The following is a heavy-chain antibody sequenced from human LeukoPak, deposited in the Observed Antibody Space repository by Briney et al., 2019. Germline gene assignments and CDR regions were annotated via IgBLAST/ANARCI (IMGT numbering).Heavy chain of an antibody. J-gene: IGHJ5*01. Sequence: PSETLSLTCTVSGGSISSYYWSWIRQPPGKGLEWIGYIYYSGSTNYNPSLKSRVTISVDTSKNQFSLKLSSVTAADTAVYYCARDVPLCSGDPCNWFDPWGQGTLVTVSS. D-gene: IGHD2-15*01. CDR1: GGSISSYY. CDR3: ARDVPLCSGDPCNWFDP. V-gene: IGHV4-59*01. CDR2: IYYSGST.